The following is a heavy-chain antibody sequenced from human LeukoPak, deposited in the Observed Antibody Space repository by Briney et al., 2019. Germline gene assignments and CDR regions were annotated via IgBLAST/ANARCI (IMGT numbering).Heavy chain of an antibody. V-gene: IGHV4-39*01. CDR1: GGSISSSSYY. CDR3: VCSSPSLRVTTYDY. Sequence: SETLSLTCTVSGGSISSSSYYWGWIRQPPGKGLEWIGSIYYSGSTYYNPSLKSRVTISVDTSKDQFSLKLSSVTAADTAVYYCVCSSPSLRVTTYDYWGQGTLVTVSS. D-gene: IGHD4-17*01. CDR2: IYYSGST. J-gene: IGHJ4*02.